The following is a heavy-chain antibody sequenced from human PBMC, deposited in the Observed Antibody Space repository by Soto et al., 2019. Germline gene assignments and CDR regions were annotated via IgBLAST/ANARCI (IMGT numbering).Heavy chain of an antibody. V-gene: IGHV4-31*03. CDR3: ARVDTSMGATCVSY. CDR1: GGSISSGGYY. J-gene: IGHJ4*02. Sequence: QVQLQESGPGLVKPSQTLSLTCTVSGGSISSGGYYWSWIRQHPGKGLEWIGYIYYSGSTYYNPSLKSRVTISVATSKTQFSLKLSSVTAADTAVYYCARVDTSMGATCVSYWGQGTLVTVSS. D-gene: IGHD1-26*01. CDR2: IYYSGST.